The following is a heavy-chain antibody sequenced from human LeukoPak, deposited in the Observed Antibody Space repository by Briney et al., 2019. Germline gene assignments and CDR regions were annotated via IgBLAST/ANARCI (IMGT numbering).Heavy chain of an antibody. V-gene: IGHV3-7*01. D-gene: IGHD6-13*01. J-gene: IGHJ4*02. Sequence: GGSLRLSCAASGFTFSSYWMSWVRQAPGKGLEWVANIKQDGGEKYYVDSVKGRFTIPRDNAKNSLYLQMNSLRAEDTAVYYCARDGKQHLPSPFDNWGQGTLVTVSS. CDR1: GFTFSSYW. CDR3: ARDGKQHLPSPFDN. CDR2: IKQDGGEK.